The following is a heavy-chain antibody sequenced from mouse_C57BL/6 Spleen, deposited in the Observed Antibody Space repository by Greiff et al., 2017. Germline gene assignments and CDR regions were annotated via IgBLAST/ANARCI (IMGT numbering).Heavy chain of an antibody. CDR2: INPNNGGT. Sequence: EVKLQQSGPELVKPGPSVKIPCKVSGYTFTDYNMDWVKHSHGKSLEWIGDINPNNGGTIYHHKFKVKATLTIDQSSSTAYMELQSLTSETTAIYYCARPSYYGSSPFAYWGQGTLVTVSA. CDR1: GYTFTDYN. D-gene: IGHD1-1*01. V-gene: IGHV1-18*01. CDR3: ARPSYYGSSPFAY. J-gene: IGHJ3*01.